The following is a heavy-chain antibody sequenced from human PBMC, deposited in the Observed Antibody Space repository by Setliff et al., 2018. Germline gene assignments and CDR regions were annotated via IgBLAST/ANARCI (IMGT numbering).Heavy chain of an antibody. CDR3: ARFYGSSAFDY. Sequence: SETLPLTCTVSGGSISSYYWSWIRQPPGKGLEWIGYIYYSGSTYYNPSLKSRVTISVDTSKNQFSLKLSSVTAADTAVYYCARFYGSSAFDYWGQGTLVTVSS. J-gene: IGHJ4*02. V-gene: IGHV4-59*12. CDR2: IYYSGST. CDR1: GGSISSYY. D-gene: IGHD3-10*01.